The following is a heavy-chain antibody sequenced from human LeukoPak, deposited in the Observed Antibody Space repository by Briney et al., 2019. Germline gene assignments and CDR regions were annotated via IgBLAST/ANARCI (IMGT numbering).Heavy chain of an antibody. CDR1: GGTFSSYA. CDR2: IIPIFGTA. Sequence: GASVNVSCKASGGTFSSYAISWVRQAPGQGLEWMGGIIPIFGTANYAQKFQGRVTITADESTSTAYMELSSLRSEDTAVYYCARGQRFLESERPQTLYYYYGMDVWGQGTTVTVSS. CDR3: ARGQRFLESERPQTLYYYYGMDV. J-gene: IGHJ6*02. V-gene: IGHV1-69*13. D-gene: IGHD3-3*01.